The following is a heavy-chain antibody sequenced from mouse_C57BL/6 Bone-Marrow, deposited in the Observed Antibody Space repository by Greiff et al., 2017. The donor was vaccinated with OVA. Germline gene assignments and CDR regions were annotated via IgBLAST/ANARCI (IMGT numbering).Heavy chain of an antibody. CDR3: TGGKWLLRPYYYAMDY. Sequence: DVKLEESGGGLVQPGGSMKLSCVASGFTFSNYWMNWVRQSPEKGLEWVAQIRLKSDNYATHYAESVKGRFTISRDDSKSSVYLQMNNLRAEDTGIYYCTGGKWLLRPYYYAMDYWGQGTSVTVSS. CDR2: IRLKSDNYAT. J-gene: IGHJ4*01. V-gene: IGHV6-3*01. D-gene: IGHD2-3*01. CDR1: GFTFSNYW.